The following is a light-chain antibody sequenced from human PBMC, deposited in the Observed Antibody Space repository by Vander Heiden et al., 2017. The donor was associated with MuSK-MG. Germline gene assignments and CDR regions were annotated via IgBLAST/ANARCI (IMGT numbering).Light chain of an antibody. V-gene: IGKV1-27*01. CDR2: AAS. CDR3: QKYNNGPLT. J-gene: IGKJ4*01. CDR1: QGISSY. Sequence: DIQMTQSPSSLSAFVGDRVTITCRASQGISSYLAWYRQHPGTVPRLPIYAASTLQSGVPSRFSGSGSGTLFTLTISNLQPEDVATYYCQKYNNGPLTFGGGTKVELK.